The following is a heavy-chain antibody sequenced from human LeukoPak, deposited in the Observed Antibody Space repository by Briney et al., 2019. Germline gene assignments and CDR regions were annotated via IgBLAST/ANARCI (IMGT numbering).Heavy chain of an antibody. J-gene: IGHJ6*02. Sequence: GASVKISCKASGYTFTSYYRYWVRQAPGQGLEWMGIINSSGGNTSYAQNFQGRVTMPRDTSARIVYMELRSLRSEDTAVYYCARENTYGYSYGMDVWGQGTTVTVSS. CDR2: INSSGGNT. CDR1: GYTFTSYY. V-gene: IGHV1-46*01. CDR3: ARENTYGYSYGMDV. D-gene: IGHD3-22*01.